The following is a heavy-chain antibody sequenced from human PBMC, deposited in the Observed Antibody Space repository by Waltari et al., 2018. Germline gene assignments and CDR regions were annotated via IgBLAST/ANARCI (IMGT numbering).Heavy chain of an antibody. V-gene: IGHV1-69*01. CDR3: ASGPGVVAATLDYYYYGMDV. J-gene: IGHJ6*02. CDR2: ISPSFGTA. CDR1: GGPFSSYA. D-gene: IGHD2-15*01. Sequence: QVQLVQSGAEVKKPGSSVKVSCKASGGPFSSYAISWVRQAPGPGLGWMGGISPSFGTANYAQKFQGRVTITADESTSTAYMELSSLRSEDTAVYYCASGPGVVAATLDYYYYGMDVWGQGTTVTVSS.